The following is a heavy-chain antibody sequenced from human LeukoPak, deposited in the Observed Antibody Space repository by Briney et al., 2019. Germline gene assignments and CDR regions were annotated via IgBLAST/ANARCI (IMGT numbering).Heavy chain of an antibody. CDR2: IIPIFGTA. Sequence: SVKVSCKASGGTFSSYAISWVRQVPGQGLEWMGGIIPIFGTANYAQKLQGRVTMTTDTSTSTAYMELRSLRSDDTAVYYCARDRGVWKPFDYWGQGTLVTVSS. V-gene: IGHV1-69*05. CDR1: GGTFSSYA. D-gene: IGHD3-10*01. CDR3: ARDRGVWKPFDY. J-gene: IGHJ4*02.